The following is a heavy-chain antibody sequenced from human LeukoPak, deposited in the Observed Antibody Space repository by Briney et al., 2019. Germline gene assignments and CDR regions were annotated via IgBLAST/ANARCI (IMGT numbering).Heavy chain of an antibody. Sequence: GGSLRLSCAASGFTFSSYSMNWVRQAPGKGLEWVSYISSSSSTIYYADSVKGRFTISKDNAKNSLYLQMNSLRAEDTAVYYCAKDRKMGLPDAFDIWGQGTMVTVSS. V-gene: IGHV3-48*04. CDR2: ISSSSSTI. J-gene: IGHJ3*02. CDR3: AKDRKMGLPDAFDI. CDR1: GFTFSSYS. D-gene: IGHD5-12*01.